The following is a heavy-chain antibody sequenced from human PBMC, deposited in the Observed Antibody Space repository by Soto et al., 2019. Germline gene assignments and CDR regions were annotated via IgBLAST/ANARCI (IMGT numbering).Heavy chain of an antibody. CDR1: GGSISSGGYY. D-gene: IGHD6-6*01. V-gene: IGHV4-31*03. J-gene: IGHJ4*02. Sequence: PSETLSLTCSVSGGSISSGGYYWSWIRQHAGKGLEWIGYIYYSGSTYYNPSLKSRVTISVDTSKNQFSLKLSSVTAADTAVYYCARSAPYSSSPAIFNSWGQGTLVTVSS. CDR2: IYYSGST. CDR3: ARSAPYSSSPAIFNS.